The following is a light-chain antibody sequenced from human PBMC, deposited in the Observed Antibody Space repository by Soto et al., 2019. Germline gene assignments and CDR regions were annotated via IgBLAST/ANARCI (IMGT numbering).Light chain of an antibody. CDR2: DAS. V-gene: IGKV3-15*01. Sequence: ILMTQSPATLSVSPGERATLSCRASQSVSSNLAWHQQKPGQAPRLLIYDASTRATGIPARFSGSGSGTEFTLTISSLQSEDFAVYYCQQYNNWPRTFGQGTRVEIK. J-gene: IGKJ1*01. CDR1: QSVSSN. CDR3: QQYNNWPRT.